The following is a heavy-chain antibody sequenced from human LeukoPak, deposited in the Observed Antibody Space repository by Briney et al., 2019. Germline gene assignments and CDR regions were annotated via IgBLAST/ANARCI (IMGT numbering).Heavy chain of an antibody. CDR2: ISSSSSYI. CDR3: ARDFRAMVNYFDY. CDR1: GFTFSSYS. V-gene: IGHV3-21*01. J-gene: IGHJ4*02. D-gene: IGHD5-18*01. Sequence: GGSLRLSCAASGFTFSSYSMNWVRQAPGKGLEWVSSISSSSSYIYYADSVKGRFTISRDNAKNSLYLQMNSLRAEDSAVYYCARDFRAMVNYFDYWGQGTLVTVSS.